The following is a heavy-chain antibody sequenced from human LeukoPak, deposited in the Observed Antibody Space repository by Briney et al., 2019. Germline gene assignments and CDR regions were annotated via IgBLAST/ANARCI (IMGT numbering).Heavy chain of an antibody. D-gene: IGHD3-10*01. CDR1: GDSISTYY. J-gene: IGHJ4*02. Sequence: TTSETLSLTCIVSGDSISTYYCNWIRQPPGKGLEWIGYIHYSGITDYNPSLESRVTISLDTSKNQCSLKLSSVTAAATAVYYWARHPTGGVGFDYWGQGTLVSVSS. CDR3: ARHPTGGVGFDY. CDR2: IHYSGIT. V-gene: IGHV4-59*08.